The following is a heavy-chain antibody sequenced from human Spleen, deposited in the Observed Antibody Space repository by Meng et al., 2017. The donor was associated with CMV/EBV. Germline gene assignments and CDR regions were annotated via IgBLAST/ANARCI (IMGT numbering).Heavy chain of an antibody. J-gene: IGHJ6*02. CDR1: GFTFSSYA. Sequence: GESLKISCAASGFTFSSYAMSWVRQAPGKGLEWVSSISSSSSYIYYADSVKGRFTISRDNAKNSLYLQMNSLRAEDTAVYYCARDKTGSSSHNSMDVWGQGTTVTVSS. V-gene: IGHV3-21*01. CDR3: ARDKTGSSSHNSMDV. D-gene: IGHD6-6*01. CDR2: ISSSSSYI.